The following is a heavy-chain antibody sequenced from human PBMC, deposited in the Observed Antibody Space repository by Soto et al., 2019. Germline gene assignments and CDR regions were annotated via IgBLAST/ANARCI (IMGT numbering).Heavy chain of an antibody. J-gene: IGHJ4*02. Sequence: GGSLRLSCAASGFTFSSYAMHWVRQAPGKGLEWVAVISYDGSNKYYADSVKGRFTISRDNSKNTLYLQMNSLRAEDTAVYYCARLTRPYCSGTSCSGAFDYWGQGTLVTVSS. CDR2: ISYDGSNK. CDR1: GFTFSSYA. V-gene: IGHV3-30-3*01. D-gene: IGHD2-2*01. CDR3: ARLTRPYCSGTSCSGAFDY.